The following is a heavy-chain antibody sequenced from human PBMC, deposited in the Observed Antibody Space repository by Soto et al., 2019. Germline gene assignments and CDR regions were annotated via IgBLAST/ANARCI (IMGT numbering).Heavy chain of an antibody. CDR3: AREETAWPLAYGLDV. CDR1: GFSFSTYG. Sequence: GGSLRLSCEASGFSFSTYGMHWVRQAPGKGLEWVSSIGRRSDIYYADSVKGRFTVSRDNAKNSVSLQMNSLRDEDTAVYYCAREETAWPLAYGLDVWGQGTKVTVSS. D-gene: IGHD2-21*02. CDR2: IGRRSDI. J-gene: IGHJ6*02. V-gene: IGHV3-21*01.